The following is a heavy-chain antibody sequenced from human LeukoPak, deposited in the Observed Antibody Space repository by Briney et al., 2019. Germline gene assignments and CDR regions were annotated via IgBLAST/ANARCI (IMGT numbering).Heavy chain of an antibody. Sequence: SQTLSLTCAISGDSASSSSAAWNWIRQSPSRGLEWLGRTYYRSKWYNDYAVSVKSRITINPDTSKNQFSLQLNSVTPEDTAVYYCARTQTRDGYNYVIDYWGQGTLVTVSS. CDR2: TYYRSKWYN. CDR1: GDSASSSSAA. D-gene: IGHD5-24*01. V-gene: IGHV6-1*01. CDR3: ARTQTRDGYNYVIDY. J-gene: IGHJ4*02.